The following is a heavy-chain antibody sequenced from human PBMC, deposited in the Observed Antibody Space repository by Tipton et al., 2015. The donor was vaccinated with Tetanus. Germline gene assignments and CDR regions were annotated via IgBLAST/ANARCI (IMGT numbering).Heavy chain of an antibody. J-gene: IGHJ5*02. V-gene: IGHV3-7*01. Sequence: SLRLSCAASGFPFSSYLMTWVRQAPGKGLELVASLKHDATEEYYVDSVKGRFAISRDNARNLLYLQMNSLRADDTALYYCAREGSSGWFDPWGRGTLVTVSS. D-gene: IGHD1-26*01. CDR1: GFPFSSYL. CDR3: AREGSSGWFDP. CDR2: LKHDATEE.